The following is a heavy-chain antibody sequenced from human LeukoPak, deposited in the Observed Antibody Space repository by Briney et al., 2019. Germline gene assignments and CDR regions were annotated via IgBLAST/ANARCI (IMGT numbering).Heavy chain of an antibody. CDR2: IRSIGTNT. CDR1: GFTFSSYG. CDR3: ATYTSSYFDY. V-gene: IGHV3-30*02. Sequence: GGSLRLSCAASGFTFSSYGMHWVRQAPGKGLEWVAFIRSIGTNTYYADSVKGRFTISRDNSKNTLYLQMNGLRAEDTAVYYCATYTSSYFDYWGQGTLVTVSS. J-gene: IGHJ4*02. D-gene: IGHD1-14*01.